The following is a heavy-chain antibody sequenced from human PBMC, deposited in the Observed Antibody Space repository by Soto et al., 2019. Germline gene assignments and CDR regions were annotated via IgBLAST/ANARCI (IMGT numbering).Heavy chain of an antibody. D-gene: IGHD1-7*01. CDR3: ARGRTRALDY. CDR2: ISTYNGNP. J-gene: IGHJ4*02. CDR1: GYIFPSQG. Sequence: QIQLVQSGAELKKPGASVKVSCKASGYIFPSQGISWVRQAPGQGLEWMGWISTYNGNPNYAQKLQGRVTMTTNTSTTTACLELRSLTSDDTAVYYCARGRTRALDYWGQGTPVIVSS. V-gene: IGHV1-18*01.